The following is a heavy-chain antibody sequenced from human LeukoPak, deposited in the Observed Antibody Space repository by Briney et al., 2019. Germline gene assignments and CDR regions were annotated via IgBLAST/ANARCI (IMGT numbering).Heavy chain of an antibody. D-gene: IGHD3-10*01. J-gene: IGHJ4*02. V-gene: IGHV3-30*04. CDR2: ISYDGSNK. Sequence: GGSLRLSCAASGFTFSSYAMHWVRQAPGKGLEWVAVISYDGSNKYYADSAKGRFTISRDNSKNTLYLQMNSLRAEDTAVYYCARGGVLLWFGELSHYYFDYWGQGTLVTVSS. CDR3: ARGGVLLWFGELSHYYFDY. CDR1: GFTFSSYA.